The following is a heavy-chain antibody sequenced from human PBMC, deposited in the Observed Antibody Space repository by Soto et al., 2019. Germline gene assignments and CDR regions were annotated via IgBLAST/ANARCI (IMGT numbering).Heavy chain of an antibody. CDR2: ISSSSSYI. J-gene: IGHJ4*02. Sequence: GGSLRLSCAASGFTFSSYSMNWVRQAPGKGLEWVSSISSSSSYIYFADSVKGRFTVSRDNAKNLLYLQMNSLRAEDTAVYYCARASGSRTMVRGVAIDYWGQGTLVTVSS. V-gene: IGHV3-21*01. CDR1: GFTFSSYS. CDR3: ARASGSRTMVRGVAIDY. D-gene: IGHD3-10*01.